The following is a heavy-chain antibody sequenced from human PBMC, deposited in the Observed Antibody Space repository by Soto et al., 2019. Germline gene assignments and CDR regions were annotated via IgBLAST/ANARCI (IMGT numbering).Heavy chain of an antibody. J-gene: IGHJ6*02. CDR3: AKDQHYDFWSGHGDYYYGMDV. CDR2: ISGSGGST. D-gene: IGHD3-3*01. CDR1: GFTFSSYA. V-gene: IGHV3-23*01. Sequence: EVQLLESGGGLVQPGGSLRLSCAASGFTFSSYAMSWVRQAPGKGLEWVSAISGSGGSTYYADSVKGRFTISRDNSKNTLYLQMNSLRAEDTAVYYCAKDQHYDFWSGHGDYYYGMDVWGQGTTVTVSS.